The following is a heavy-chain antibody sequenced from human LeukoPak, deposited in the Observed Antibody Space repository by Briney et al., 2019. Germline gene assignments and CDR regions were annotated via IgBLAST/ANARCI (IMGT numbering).Heavy chain of an antibody. D-gene: IGHD4-17*01. Sequence: GGTLRLSCAASGFTFSSYGMSWVRQAPGKGLEWVSAISGSGGSTYYADSVKGRFTISRDNSKNTLYLQMNNLRAEDTAVYYCARGGTVLRPNSPYDYWGQGTLVTVSS. J-gene: IGHJ4*02. CDR2: ISGSGGST. CDR3: ARGGTVLRPNSPYDY. V-gene: IGHV3-23*01. CDR1: GFTFSSYG.